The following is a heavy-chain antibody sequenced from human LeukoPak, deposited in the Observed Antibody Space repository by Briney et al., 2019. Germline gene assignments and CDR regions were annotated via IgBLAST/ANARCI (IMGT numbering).Heavy chain of an antibody. CDR1: GFTFSSYA. D-gene: IGHD3-3*01. J-gene: IGHJ5*02. CDR3: ARDRDFWIPSWFDP. CDR2: ISSSSSTI. V-gene: IGHV3-48*01. Sequence: PGGSLRLSCAASGFTFSSYAMSWVRQAPGKGLEWVSYISSSSSTIYYADSVKGRFTISRDNAKNSLYLQMNSLRAEDTAVYYCARDRDFWIPSWFDPWGQGTLVTVSS.